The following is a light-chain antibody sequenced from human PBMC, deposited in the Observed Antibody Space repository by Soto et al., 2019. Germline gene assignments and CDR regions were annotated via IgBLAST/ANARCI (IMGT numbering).Light chain of an antibody. CDR2: DVI. CDR1: SSDVGGYNY. CDR3: YSYTSYTTYV. J-gene: IGLJ1*01. V-gene: IGLV2-14*03. Sequence: QSALTQPASVSGSPGQSITISCTGTSSDVGGYNYVSWYQHHPGKVPQLLMYDVINRPSGVSDRFSGPKSGNTASLTTSVQQAEDEADYYCYSYTSYTTYVFGPGTKLTVL.